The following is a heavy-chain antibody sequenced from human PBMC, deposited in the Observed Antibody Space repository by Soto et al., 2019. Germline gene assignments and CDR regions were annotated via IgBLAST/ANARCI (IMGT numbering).Heavy chain of an antibody. D-gene: IGHD6-19*01. CDR2: ISHEGNSK. CDR3: AKTITLSPSDDSRGRGALIDH. J-gene: IGHJ4*02. V-gene: IGHV3-30*18. CDR1: GFTFSVFG. Sequence: QVHLVESGGGVVQPGGSLRLSCAASGFTFSVFGMHWVRQAPGKGPEWVAVISHEGNSKHYPDSVKGRFTISRDNAKNTLSLLMDSLRPEDTALYYCAKTITLSPSDDSRGRGALIDHWGQGTLVTVSS.